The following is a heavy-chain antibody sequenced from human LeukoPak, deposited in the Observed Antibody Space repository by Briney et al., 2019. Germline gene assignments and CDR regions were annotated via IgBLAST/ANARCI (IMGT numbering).Heavy chain of an antibody. CDR2: IWYDGSNK. V-gene: IGHV3-33*08. CDR3: ARDSSDYDFWSGYDY. Sequence: PGGSLRLSCAASEFTFSSYGMHWVRQAPGKGLEWVAVIWYDGSNKYYADSVKGRFTISRDNSKNTLYLQMNSLRAEDTAVYYCARDSSDYDFWSGYDYWGQGTLVTVSS. J-gene: IGHJ4*02. D-gene: IGHD3-3*01. CDR1: EFTFSSYG.